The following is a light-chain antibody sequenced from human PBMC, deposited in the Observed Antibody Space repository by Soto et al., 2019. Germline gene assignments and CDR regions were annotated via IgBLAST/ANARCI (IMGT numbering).Light chain of an antibody. CDR3: QQYYNWPRT. CDR2: GAS. J-gene: IGKJ1*01. CDR1: QSIASN. Sequence: IVVTQSPGTLSLSPGERATLSCRASQSIASNLAWYQQRPGQAPRLLIYGASTRATDIPARFSGSGYGTEFTLTISSLQSEDFAVYYCQQYYNWPRTFGQGTKVDIK. V-gene: IGKV3-15*01.